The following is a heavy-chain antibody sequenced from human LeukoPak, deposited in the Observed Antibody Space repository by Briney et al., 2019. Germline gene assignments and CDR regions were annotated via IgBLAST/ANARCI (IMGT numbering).Heavy chain of an antibody. V-gene: IGHV4-39*01. CDR2: IYYSGST. CDR3: ASDRSGLSFCF. J-gene: IGHJ4*02. Sequence: PSETLSLTCTVSGGSISSSSYYWGWIRQPPGKGLEWIGSIYYSGSTYYNSSLKSRITISVDTSKNQFSLELTSVTAADTAVYYCASDRSGLSFCFWGQGTLVPVSS. CDR1: GGSISSSSYY. D-gene: IGHD3-22*01.